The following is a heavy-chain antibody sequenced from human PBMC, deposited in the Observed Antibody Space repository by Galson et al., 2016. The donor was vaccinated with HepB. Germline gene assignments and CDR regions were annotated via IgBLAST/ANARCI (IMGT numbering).Heavy chain of an antibody. V-gene: IGHV3-21*06. J-gene: IGHJ2*01. CDR3: ARAAYGDYEGWYFDL. CDR1: GFTFSSDW. Sequence: SLRLSCAASGFTFSSDWMSWVRQAPGKGLAWVSSVTATSVYIYYVDSVKGRFTISRDNAKNSLYLQMNSLRAEDTAVYYCARAAYGDYEGWYFDLWGRGTLVTVSS. CDR2: VTATSVYI. D-gene: IGHD4-17*01.